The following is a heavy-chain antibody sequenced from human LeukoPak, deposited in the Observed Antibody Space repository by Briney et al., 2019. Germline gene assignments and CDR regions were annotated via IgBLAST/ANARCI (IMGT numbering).Heavy chain of an antibody. V-gene: IGHV1-46*01. CDR2: INPSGGST. J-gene: IGHJ4*02. CDR3: ARGGENIVVVPAAIWPVDY. Sequence: XQXLXXXGIINPSGGSTSYAQKFQGRVTMTRDTSTSTVYMELSSLRSEDTAVYYCARGGENIVVVPAAIWPVDYWGQGTLVTVSS. D-gene: IGHD2-2*01.